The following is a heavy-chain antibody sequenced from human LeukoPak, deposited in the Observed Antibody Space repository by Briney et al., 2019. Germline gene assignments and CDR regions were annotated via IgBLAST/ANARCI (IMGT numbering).Heavy chain of an antibody. CDR2: ISSSGTTI. CDR3: ARGGIPPDY. V-gene: IGHV3-48*03. Sequence: PGGSLRLSCAASGFTFSSYEMNWARRAPGKGLDWVSYISSSGTTIYYADSVKGRFTISRDNAKNSLYLQMSSLRGEDTAVYYCARGGIPPDYWGQGTLVTVSS. J-gene: IGHJ4*02. CDR1: GFTFSSYE. D-gene: IGHD2-2*02.